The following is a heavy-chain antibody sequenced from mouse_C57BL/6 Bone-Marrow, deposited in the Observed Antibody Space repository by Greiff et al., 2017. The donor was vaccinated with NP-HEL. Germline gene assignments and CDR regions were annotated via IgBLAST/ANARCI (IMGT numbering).Heavy chain of an antibody. J-gene: IGHJ4*01. CDR1: GFTFSDYG. V-gene: IGHV5-17*01. D-gene: IGHD6-1*01. CDR2: ISSGSSTI. Sequence: EVKLVESGGGLVKPGGSLKLSCAASGFTFSDYGMHWVRQAPEKGLECVAYISSGSSTIYYADTVKGRFTISRDNAKNTLFLQMTSLRSEDTAMYYCASPLGFYAMDYWGQGTSVTVSS. CDR3: ASPLGFYAMDY.